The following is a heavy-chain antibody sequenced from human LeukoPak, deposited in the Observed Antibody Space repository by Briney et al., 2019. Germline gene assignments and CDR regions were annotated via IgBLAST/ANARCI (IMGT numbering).Heavy chain of an antibody. J-gene: IGHJ4*02. D-gene: IGHD1-1*01. CDR2: ITASGGST. V-gene: IGHV3-23*01. Sequence: GGSLRLPCASSGFTFNNYAMTWVRQAPGKGLEWVSSITASGGSTYCADSVKGRFTISRDNSKNTLYLQMSSLRAEDTAVYYCARDYPTSGIVTIFDCWGQGTLVTASS. CDR3: ARDYPTSGIVTIFDC. CDR1: GFTFNNYA.